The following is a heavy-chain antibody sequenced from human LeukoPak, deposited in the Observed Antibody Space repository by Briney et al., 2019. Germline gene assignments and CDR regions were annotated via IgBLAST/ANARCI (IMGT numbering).Heavy chain of an antibody. J-gene: IGHJ4*02. V-gene: IGHV3-30-3*01. CDR1: RFIFSSYV. D-gene: IGHD3-10*01. CDR3: VRDQAGLLWFGESVCDY. Sequence: GGSLRLSCAVSRFIFSSYVMHWVRQAPGKGLEWMSVISYDGNNKYYADSVKGRFTISRDNSKNTLYLQMNSLRAEDTAVYYCVRDQAGLLWFGESVCDYWGQGTLVTVSS. CDR2: ISYDGNNK.